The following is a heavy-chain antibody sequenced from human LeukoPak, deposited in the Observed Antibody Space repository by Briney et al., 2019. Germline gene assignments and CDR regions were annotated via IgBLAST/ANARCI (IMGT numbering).Heavy chain of an antibody. V-gene: IGHV1-46*01. CDR1: GYTFTSYY. D-gene: IGHD5-18*01. CDR2: INPSGGST. Sequence: GASVKVSCKASGYTFTSYYMHWVRQAPGQGLEWMGIINPSGGSTSYAQKFQGRVTMTRDTSTSTVYMELSSLRSEDTAVYYCARDLVDPGYGYAFDYWGQGTLVTVSS. J-gene: IGHJ4*02. CDR3: ARDLVDPGYGYAFDY.